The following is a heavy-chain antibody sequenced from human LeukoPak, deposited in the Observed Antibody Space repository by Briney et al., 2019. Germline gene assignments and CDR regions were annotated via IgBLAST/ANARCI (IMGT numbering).Heavy chain of an antibody. Sequence: PSETLSLTCAVYGGSFSGYYWSWIRQPPGKGLEWIGEINHSGSTNYNPSLKSRVTISVDTSKNQFSLKLSSVTAADTAVYYCARVVAAAPVYYYYMDVWGKGTTVTVSS. CDR1: GGSFSGYY. J-gene: IGHJ6*03. CDR3: ARVVAAAPVYYYYMDV. CDR2: INHSGST. D-gene: IGHD6-13*01. V-gene: IGHV4-34*01.